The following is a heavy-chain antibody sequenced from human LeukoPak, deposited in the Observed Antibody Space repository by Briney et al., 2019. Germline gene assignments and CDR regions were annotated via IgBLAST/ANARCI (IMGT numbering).Heavy chain of an antibody. J-gene: IGHJ5*02. Sequence: HTGGSLRLSCAASGFTFSSYEMNWVRQAPGKGLEWVSYISSSGSTIYYADSVKGRFTISRDNAKNSLYLQMNSLRAEDTAVYYCAKDYYDFWSGYYTGNWFDPWGQGTLVTVSS. CDR3: AKDYYDFWSGYYTGNWFDP. V-gene: IGHV3-48*03. CDR1: GFTFSSYE. D-gene: IGHD3-3*01. CDR2: ISSSGSTI.